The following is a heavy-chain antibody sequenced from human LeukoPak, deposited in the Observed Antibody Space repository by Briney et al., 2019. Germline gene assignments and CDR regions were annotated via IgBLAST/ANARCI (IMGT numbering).Heavy chain of an antibody. D-gene: IGHD2-2*01. Sequence: ASVKVSCKASGGTFSSYAISWVRQAPGQGLEWMGGIIPIFGTANYAQKFQGRVTITTDESTSTAYMELSSLRSEDTAVYYCARAKDIVVVPANYYYGMDVWGQGTTVTVSS. V-gene: IGHV1-69*05. CDR2: IIPIFGTA. CDR3: ARAKDIVVVPANYYYGMDV. CDR1: GGTFSSYA. J-gene: IGHJ6*02.